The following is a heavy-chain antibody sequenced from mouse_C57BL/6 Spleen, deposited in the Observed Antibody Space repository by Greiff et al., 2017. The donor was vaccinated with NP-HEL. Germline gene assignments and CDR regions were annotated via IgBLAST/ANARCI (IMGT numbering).Heavy chain of an antibody. CDR2: INPNNGGT. CDR3: ARRTTVVATPAWFAY. Sequence: EVQLQQSGPELVKPGASVKISCKASGYTFTDYYMNWVKQSHGKSLEWIGDINPNNGGTSYNQKLKGKATLTVDKSSSTAYMELRSLTSEDSAVYYCARRTTVVATPAWFAYWGQGTLVTVSA. J-gene: IGHJ3*01. V-gene: IGHV1-26*01. D-gene: IGHD1-1*01. CDR1: GYTFTDYY.